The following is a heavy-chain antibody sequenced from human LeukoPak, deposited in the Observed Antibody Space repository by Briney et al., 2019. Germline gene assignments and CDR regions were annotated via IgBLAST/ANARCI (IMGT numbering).Heavy chain of an antibody. V-gene: IGHV3-7*01. CDR2: IKQDGSDK. D-gene: IGHD2-15*01. Sequence: GGTLRLSCLDSGFTFSSYWMSWVRQAPGKGLEWVANIKQDGSDKSYVDSGKGRFTISRDNAKNSLYLQMNSLRAEDTAVYFCASGPRWVGAAWAHSFDIWGQGTMVTVSS. CDR1: GFTFSSYW. CDR3: ASGPRWVGAAWAHSFDI. J-gene: IGHJ3*02.